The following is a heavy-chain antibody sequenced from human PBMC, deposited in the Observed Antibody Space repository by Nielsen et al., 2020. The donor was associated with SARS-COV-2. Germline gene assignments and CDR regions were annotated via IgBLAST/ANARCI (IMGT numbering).Heavy chain of an antibody. CDR3: TTDKFSFGFGELESFDY. CDR2: IKSKTDGGTM. D-gene: IGHD3-10*01. Sequence: VRQAPGKGLEWVGRIKSKTDGGTMDYAAPVKGRFTISRDDSKNTQYPQMNSLKSEDTAVYYCTTDKFSFGFGELESFDYWGQGTLVTVSS. V-gene: IGHV3-15*01. J-gene: IGHJ4*02.